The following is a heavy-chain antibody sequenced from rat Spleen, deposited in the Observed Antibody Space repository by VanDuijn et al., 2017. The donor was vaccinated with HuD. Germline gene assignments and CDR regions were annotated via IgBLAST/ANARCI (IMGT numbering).Heavy chain of an antibody. Sequence: QVTLKESGPGILQPSQTLSLTCTFSGFSLSTYGMGVGWIRQPSGKGLEWLANIWWDDDKYYNPSLKNRLTISKDTSNNQAFLKITNVDTADTATYYGARITRVYDGSYYYDWYFDFWGPGTMVTVSS. J-gene: IGHJ1*01. CDR2: IWWDDDK. D-gene: IGHD1-12*02. CDR3: ARITRVYDGSYYYDWYFDF. CDR1: GFSLSTYGMG. V-gene: IGHV8-20*01.